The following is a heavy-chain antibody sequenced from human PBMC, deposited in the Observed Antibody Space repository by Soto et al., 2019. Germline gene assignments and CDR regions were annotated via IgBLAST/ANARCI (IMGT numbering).Heavy chain of an antibody. CDR1: GGSISSGGYY. CDR3: ARGYGDYGYYFDY. CDR2: IYYSGST. J-gene: IGHJ4*02. Sequence: SETLSLTCTVSGGSISSGGYYWSWIRQHPGKGLEWIGYIYYSGSTYYNPSLKSRVTISVDTSKNQFSLKLSSVTAADTAVYYCARGYGDYGYYFDYWGQGTLVTVSS. D-gene: IGHD4-17*01. V-gene: IGHV4-31*03.